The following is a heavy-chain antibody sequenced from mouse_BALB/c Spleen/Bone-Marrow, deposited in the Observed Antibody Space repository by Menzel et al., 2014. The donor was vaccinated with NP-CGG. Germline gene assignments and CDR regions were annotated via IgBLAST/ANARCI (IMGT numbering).Heavy chain of an antibody. V-gene: IGHV1S135*01. Sequence: EVKVVESGPELVKPGASVKVSCKASGYTFTNYNMYWVKQSHGKSLEWIGYIDPYSGGSRYNQNFKGKATLTVDKSSSTAYMHLNSLTSEDSAVYYGARRVYYDYYAMDYWGQGTSVTVSS. CDR3: ARRVYYDYYAMDY. CDR1: GYTFTNYN. CDR2: IDPYSGGS. J-gene: IGHJ4*01. D-gene: IGHD1-1*01.